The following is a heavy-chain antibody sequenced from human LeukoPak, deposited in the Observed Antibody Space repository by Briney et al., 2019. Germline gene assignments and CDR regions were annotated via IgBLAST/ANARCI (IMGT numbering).Heavy chain of an antibody. CDR1: GYSITTVYY. CDR3: ARVRQGSQFDY. J-gene: IGHJ4*02. D-gene: IGHD6-13*01. CDR2: IDPNGNT. V-gene: IGHV4-38-2*02. Sequence: SETLSLSCTVSGYSITTVYYWVWVRHPPGKGLEWMSSIDPNGNTYHSSSLRSRVTMSRDTSNNKFFLRLSAVTAADTAVYYCARVRQGSQFDYWGQGTLVTVSS.